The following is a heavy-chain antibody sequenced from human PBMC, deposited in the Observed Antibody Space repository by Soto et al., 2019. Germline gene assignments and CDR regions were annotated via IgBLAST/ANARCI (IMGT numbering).Heavy chain of an antibody. CDR3: ARDIGCSGGSCYPNNPSNWLDP. J-gene: IGHJ5*02. D-gene: IGHD2-15*01. V-gene: IGHV4-59*01. CDR2: IYYSGST. CDR1: GGSISCNS. Sequence: EILSLTGTVSGGSISCNSVGSISQPQGKGLEWIGYIYYSGSTNYNPSLKSRVTISVDTSKNQFSLKLSSVTAADTAVYYCARDIGCSGGSCYPNNPSNWLDPWCQGTLVTVSS.